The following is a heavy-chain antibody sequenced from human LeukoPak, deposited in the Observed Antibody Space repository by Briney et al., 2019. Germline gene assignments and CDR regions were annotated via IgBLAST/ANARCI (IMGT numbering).Heavy chain of an antibody. CDR3: ARPPSRGYSSSFEY. J-gene: IGHJ4*02. Sequence: GESLKISCKGSGYSFATYWIAWVRQVPGKGLEWMGIIYPDESNIRYSPSFQGQVTISADKSISTAYLRWSSLKASDTAIYYCARPPSRGYSSSFEYWGQGTLVTVSS. V-gene: IGHV5-51*01. CDR1: GYSFATYW. D-gene: IGHD2-2*03. CDR2: IYPDESNI.